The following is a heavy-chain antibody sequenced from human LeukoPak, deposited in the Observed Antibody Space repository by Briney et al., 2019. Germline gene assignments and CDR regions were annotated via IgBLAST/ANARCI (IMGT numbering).Heavy chain of an antibody. Sequence: GRSLRLSCAASGFTFSSYGMHWVRQAPGKGLEWVAVISYDGSNKYYADSVKGRFTISRDNSKNTLYLQMNSLRAEDTAVYYCAKDRGDSSGWSYFDYWGQGTLVTVSS. CDR2: ISYDGSNK. CDR3: AKDRGDSSGWSYFDY. V-gene: IGHV3-30*18. D-gene: IGHD6-19*01. CDR1: GFTFSSYG. J-gene: IGHJ4*02.